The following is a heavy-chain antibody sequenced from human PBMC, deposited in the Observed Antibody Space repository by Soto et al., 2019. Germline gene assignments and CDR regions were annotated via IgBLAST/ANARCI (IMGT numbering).Heavy chain of an antibody. CDR3: ARTNYYASSGDYVGLDY. J-gene: IGHJ4*02. CDR1: GDSITSGGHY. CDR2: IYFSGDA. V-gene: IGHV4-31*03. Sequence: QVQLQESGPGLVKPSQTVSLTCTVSGDSITSGGHYWSWIRQHPGKGLEWIGYIYFSGDANYNPSLGSRVSLSIDMSENQFSLTLTSVTAADTAIYFCARTNYYASSGDYVGLDYWGQGILVTVSS. D-gene: IGHD3-22*01.